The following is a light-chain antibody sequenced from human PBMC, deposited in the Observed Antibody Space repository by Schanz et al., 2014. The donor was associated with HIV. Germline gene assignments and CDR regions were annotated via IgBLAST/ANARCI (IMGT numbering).Light chain of an antibody. J-gene: IGLJ1*01. Sequence: QSALTQPRSVSGSPGQSVTISCTGTSSDVGGYNYVSWYQQHPGKAPKLVIYDVNKRPSGVSSRFSGSKSGNTASLTISGLQAEDEADYYCCSYTTTSTYVFGAGTKLTVL. CDR3: CSYTTTSTYV. CDR1: SSDVGGYNY. CDR2: DVN. V-gene: IGLV2-11*01.